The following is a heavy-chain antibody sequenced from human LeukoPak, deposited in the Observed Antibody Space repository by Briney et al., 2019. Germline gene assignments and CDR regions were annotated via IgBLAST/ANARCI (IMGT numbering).Heavy chain of an antibody. V-gene: IGHV1-69*04. CDR1: GGTFSSYA. CDR2: IVPILGIA. J-gene: IGHJ4*02. Sequence: SVKVSCKASGGTFSSYAISWVRQAPGQGLEWMGRIVPILGIANYAQKFQGRVTITADKSTSTAYMELSSLRSEDTAVYYCARERYFSEQQLPHYWGQGTLVTVSS. CDR3: ARERYFSEQQLPHY. D-gene: IGHD6-13*01.